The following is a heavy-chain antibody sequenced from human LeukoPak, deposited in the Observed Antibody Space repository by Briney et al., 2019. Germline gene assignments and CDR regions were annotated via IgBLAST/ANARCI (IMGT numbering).Heavy chain of an antibody. D-gene: IGHD6-13*01. CDR1: GFTFDDYT. CDR2: ISWDGGST. V-gene: IGHV3-43*01. J-gene: IGHJ4*02. CDR3: AKDLESSRLFSDRGFDY. Sequence: GGSLRLSCAASGFTFDDYTMHWVRQAPGKGLEWVSLISWDGGSTYYADSVKGRFTISRDNSKNSLYLQMNSLRTEDTALYYCAKDLESSRLFSDRGFDYWGQGTLVTVSS.